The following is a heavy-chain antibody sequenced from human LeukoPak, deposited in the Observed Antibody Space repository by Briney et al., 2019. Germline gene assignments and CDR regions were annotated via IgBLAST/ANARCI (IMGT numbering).Heavy chain of an antibody. CDR2: ISSSGSSI. V-gene: IGHV3-48*03. CDR3: SRDPSILGSTLLDS. Sequence: GGSLRLSCAASGFTLSSYEMNWVRQAPGKGLEWVSYISSSGSSIYYADSVKGRFTVSRDNAKNSLYLQMNSLRAEDTAVYYCSRDPSILGSTLLDSWGQGTLATVSS. D-gene: IGHD1-26*01. CDR1: GFTLSSYE. J-gene: IGHJ5*01.